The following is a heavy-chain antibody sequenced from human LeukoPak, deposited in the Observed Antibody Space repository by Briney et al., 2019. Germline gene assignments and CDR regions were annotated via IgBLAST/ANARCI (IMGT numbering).Heavy chain of an antibody. V-gene: IGHV3-21*01. J-gene: IGHJ4*02. CDR3: ARDSTVVTRMSY. D-gene: IGHD4-17*01. Sequence: GGSLRLSCAASGFTFSSYSMNWVRQAPGKGLEWVSSISSSSSYIYYADSVKGRFTISRDNAKNSLYLQMNNLRAEDTAVYYCARDSTVVTRMSYWGQGTLVTVSS. CDR1: GFTFSSYS. CDR2: ISSSSSYI.